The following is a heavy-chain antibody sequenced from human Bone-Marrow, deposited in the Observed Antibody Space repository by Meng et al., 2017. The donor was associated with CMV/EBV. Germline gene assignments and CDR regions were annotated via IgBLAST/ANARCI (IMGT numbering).Heavy chain of an antibody. V-gene: IGHV3-11*01. CDR2: ISSSGSTI. D-gene: IGHD2-2*01. Sequence: DYYMSWIRQAPGKGLEWVSYISSSGSTIYYADSVKGRFTISRDNAKNSLYLQMNSLRAEDTAVYYCATAARSRYQLLPYYYYGIDVWGQGTTVTVSS. CDR3: ATAARSRYQLLPYYYYGIDV. J-gene: IGHJ6*02. CDR1: DYY.